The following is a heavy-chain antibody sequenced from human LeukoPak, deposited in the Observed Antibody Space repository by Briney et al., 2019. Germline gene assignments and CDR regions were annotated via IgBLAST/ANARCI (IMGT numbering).Heavy chain of an antibody. J-gene: IGHJ4*02. D-gene: IGHD1-1*01. CDR1: GFTFSSYG. Sequence: GGSLRLSCAASGFTFSSYGMNWVRQAPGKGLEWVSGISGSGVNTYYADSVKGRFTISRDNSKNTLYLQMNSLRAEDTAVYYCAKGGGFELYYFDYWGQGTLVTVSS. V-gene: IGHV3-23*01. CDR2: ISGSGVNT. CDR3: AKGGGFELYYFDY.